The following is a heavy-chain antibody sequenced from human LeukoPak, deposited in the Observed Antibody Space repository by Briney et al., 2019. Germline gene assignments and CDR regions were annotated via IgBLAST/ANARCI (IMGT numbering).Heavy chain of an antibody. J-gene: IGHJ4*02. CDR2: IYYSGST. Sequence: SETLSLTCTVSGGSISSGSYYWSWIRQPPGKGLEWIGYIYYSGSTNYNPSLKSRVTISVDTSKNQFSLKLSSVTAADTAVYYCARSRNYYDSSGYDYWGQGTLVTVSS. D-gene: IGHD3-22*01. CDR3: ARSRNYYDSSGYDY. V-gene: IGHV4-61*01. CDR1: GGSISSGSYY.